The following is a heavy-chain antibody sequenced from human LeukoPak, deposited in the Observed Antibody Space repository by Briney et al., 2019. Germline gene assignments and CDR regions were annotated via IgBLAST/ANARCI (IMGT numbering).Heavy chain of an antibody. CDR3: ARDPKGDRAFDI. V-gene: IGHV3-11*01. CDR1: GFSFSDFY. J-gene: IGHJ3*02. CDR2: ITSDGGII. Sequence: GGSLRLSCAASGFSFSDFYMNWVRKAPGKGLEWVAHITSDGGIIHYADSVKGRFTISRDNAKNSLYLQMNSLRVEDTALYYCARDPKGDRAFDIWGQGTMVTVSS.